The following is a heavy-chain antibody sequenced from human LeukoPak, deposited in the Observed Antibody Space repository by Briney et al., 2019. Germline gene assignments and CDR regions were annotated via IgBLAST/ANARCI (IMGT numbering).Heavy chain of an antibody. CDR3: AREIEREQWLVLYY. CDR1: GFTFTKCA. D-gene: IGHD6-19*01. V-gene: IGHV3-66*01. CDR2: IYSGGST. Sequence: GGSLRLSCVASGFTFTKCAMSWVRQAPGKGLEWVSVIYSGGSTYYADSVKGRFTISRDNSKTTLYLQMSSLRAEDTAVYYCAREIEREQWLVLYYWGQGTLVTVSS. J-gene: IGHJ4*02.